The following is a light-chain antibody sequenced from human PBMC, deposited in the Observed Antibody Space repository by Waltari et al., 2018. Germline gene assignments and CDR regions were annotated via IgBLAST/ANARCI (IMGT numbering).Light chain of an antibody. CDR2: KAS. V-gene: IGKV1-5*03. CDR1: QSNNSW. J-gene: IGKJ2*01. Sequence: DIQMTQSPSTLSASIGDRVTFTCRASQSNNSWLAWYQQKPGKAPKLLIYKASNLDSGVPSRFSGSGSGTEFTVTISSLQPDDLATYYCQQYDSFPYTFGQGTKLEIK. CDR3: QQYDSFPYT.